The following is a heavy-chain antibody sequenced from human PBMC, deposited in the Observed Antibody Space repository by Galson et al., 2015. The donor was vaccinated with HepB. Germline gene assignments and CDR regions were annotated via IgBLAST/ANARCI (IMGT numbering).Heavy chain of an antibody. CDR2: ISSKGGST. CDR1: GFTFSNYA. V-gene: IGHV3-64*01. J-gene: IGHJ4*02. Sequence: SLRLSCAASGFTFSNYAMHWVRQAPGKGLEYASAISSKGGSTYYASSLKDRFTISRDNSKNALYLQMGSLRAEDMAVYYCARGGGSSWYYFDYWGQGTLVTASS. CDR3: ARGGGSSWYYFDY. D-gene: IGHD6-13*01.